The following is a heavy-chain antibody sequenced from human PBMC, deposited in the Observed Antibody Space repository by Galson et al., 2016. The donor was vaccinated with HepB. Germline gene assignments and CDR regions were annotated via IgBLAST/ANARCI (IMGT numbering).Heavy chain of an antibody. D-gene: IGHD3-10*01. J-gene: IGHJ6*02. Sequence: CAISGDSVSSKSAAWNWIRQSPSRGLEWLGRTYFRSKWYNDYALSVKSRIIISPDTSNNQLSLQLNSVTPEDTAVCYCVRGLYGSANYYYHGLDVWGQGTTVIVSS. CDR3: VRGLYGSANYYYHGLDV. V-gene: IGHV6-1*01. CDR1: GDSVSSKSAA. CDR2: TYFRSKWYN.